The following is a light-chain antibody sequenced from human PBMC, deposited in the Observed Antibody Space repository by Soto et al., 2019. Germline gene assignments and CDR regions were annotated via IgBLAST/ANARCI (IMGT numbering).Light chain of an antibody. CDR2: AAS. V-gene: IGKV3-20*01. J-gene: IGKJ3*01. Sequence: EIVLTQSPGTLSLSRGERATLSCRASQSVSSNLAWYQQKPGQAPRLLIYAASTRAAAVPDRFTGSGSGTDFALTISRLEPEDFGVYYCQQYGDSPLTSGPGTKVDI. CDR1: QSVSSN. CDR3: QQYGDSPLT.